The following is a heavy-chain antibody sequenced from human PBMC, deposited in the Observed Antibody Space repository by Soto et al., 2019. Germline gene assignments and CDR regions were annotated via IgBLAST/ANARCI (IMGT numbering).Heavy chain of an antibody. V-gene: IGHV4-30-4*01. Sequence: QVQLQESGPGLVKPSQTLSLTCTVSGGSISNDDYYWSWIRQPPGKGLEWIGHIYYSGSIYYNSSLKSRVTISVDTSKNQFSLKLSSVTAADTAVYFCARGPLFDYWGQGTLVTVSS. J-gene: IGHJ4*02. CDR2: IYYSGSI. CDR1: GGSISNDDYY. CDR3: ARGPLFDY.